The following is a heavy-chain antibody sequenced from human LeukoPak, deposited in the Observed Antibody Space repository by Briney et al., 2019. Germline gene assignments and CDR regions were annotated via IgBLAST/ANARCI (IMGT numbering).Heavy chain of an antibody. J-gene: IGHJ3*02. D-gene: IGHD5-12*01. CDR3: ARKSEGSGYDSAFDI. CDR1: RGTFINYA. V-gene: IGHV1-69*04. CDR2: IIPILGIA. Sequence: GSSVKVSFKATRGTFINYAISWVRQAPGQGLEWMGRIIPILGIANYAQKFQGRVTITADKSTSTAYMELSSLRSEDTAVYYCARKSEGSGYDSAFDIWGQGTMVTVSS.